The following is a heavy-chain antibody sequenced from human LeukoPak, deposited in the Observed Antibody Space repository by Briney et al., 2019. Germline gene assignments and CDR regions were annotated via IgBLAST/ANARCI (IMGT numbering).Heavy chain of an antibody. D-gene: IGHD3-9*01. J-gene: IGHJ3*02. CDR3: ARDMYYDILTGYFTYAFDI. Sequence: GGSLRLSCAAPGFTFSSYWMHWVRQAPGKGLVWVSRTNSDGSSTSYADSVKGRFTISRDNAKNTLYLQMNSLRAEDTAVYHCARDMYYDILTGYFTYAFDIWGQGTMVTVSS. CDR2: TNSDGSST. CDR1: GFTFSSYW. V-gene: IGHV3-74*01.